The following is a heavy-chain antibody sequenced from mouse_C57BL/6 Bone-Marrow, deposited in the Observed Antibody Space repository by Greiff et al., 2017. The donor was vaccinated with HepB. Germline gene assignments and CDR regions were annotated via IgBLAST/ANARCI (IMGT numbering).Heavy chain of an antibody. V-gene: IGHV14-4*01. CDR1: GFNIKDDY. J-gene: IGHJ2*01. Sequence: EVQLQQSGAELVRPGASVKLSCTASGFNIKDDYMHWVKQRPEQGLEWIGWIDPENGDTESASKFQGKATITADTSTNTAYLQLSTLTSEDTAVYYCTAYGYDDYFDYWGQGTTLTVSS. D-gene: IGHD2-2*01. CDR3: TAYGYDDYFDY. CDR2: IDPENGDT.